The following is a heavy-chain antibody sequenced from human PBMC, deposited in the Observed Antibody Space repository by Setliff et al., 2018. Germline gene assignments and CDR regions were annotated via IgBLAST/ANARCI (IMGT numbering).Heavy chain of an antibody. Sequence: SETLSLTCAVYGGSLSGYFWIWIRQPPGKGLEWIGYIYSSGRTNYNPSLKSRVTLSVDTSNNQLSLKVSSVTAADTAVYYCARAPPNRYSGSYEYFYMDVWGKGTTVTVSS. CDR3: ARAPPNRYSGSYEYFYMDV. CDR2: IYSSGRT. J-gene: IGHJ6*03. D-gene: IGHD1-26*01. V-gene: IGHV4-4*08. CDR1: GGSLSGYF.